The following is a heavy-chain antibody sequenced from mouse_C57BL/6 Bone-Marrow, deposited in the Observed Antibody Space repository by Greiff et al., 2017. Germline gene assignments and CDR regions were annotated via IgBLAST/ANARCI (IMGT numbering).Heavy chain of an antibody. Sequence: VQLQQSGPELVKPGASVKISCKASGSAINSSWMNWVKQRPGQGLEWIGRIYPGNGDTNYNGKFKGKATLTADKSSSTAYIQLSSLTSEDSAVXFCASSDLLWIFAEGGQGTLVTVAA. CDR3: ASSDLLWIFAE. J-gene: IGHJ3*01. D-gene: IGHD2-1*01. CDR1: GSAINSSW. CDR2: IYPGNGDT. V-gene: IGHV1-82*01.